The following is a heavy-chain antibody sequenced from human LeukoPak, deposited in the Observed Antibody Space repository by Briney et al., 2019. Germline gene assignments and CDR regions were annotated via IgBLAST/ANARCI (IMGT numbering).Heavy chain of an antibody. CDR2: INPNSGGT. CDR1: GYTFTGYY. J-gene: IGHJ4*02. CDR3: ARGAGYCSSTSCLPHFDY. D-gene: IGHD2-2*01. V-gene: IGHV1-2*02. Sequence: ASAKVSCKASGYTFTGYYMHWVRQAPGQGLEWMGWINPNSGGTNYAQKFQGRVTMTRDTSISAAYMELSRLRSDDTAVYYCARGAGYCSSTSCLPHFDYWGQGTLVTVSS.